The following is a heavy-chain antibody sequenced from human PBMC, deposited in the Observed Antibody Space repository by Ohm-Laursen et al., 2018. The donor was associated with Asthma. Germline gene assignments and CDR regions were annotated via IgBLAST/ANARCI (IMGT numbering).Heavy chain of an antibody. CDR3: AKGSYDYGDY. J-gene: IGHJ4*02. CDR2: ITGSTGGT. D-gene: IGHD2-21*01. Sequence: SLRLSCAASGFTFSSYAMSWVRQAPGKGLEWVSAITGSTGGTFYADSVKGRFSISRDNSKNTLYLQMNSLRAEDTAVYYCAKGSYDYGDYWGQGTLVTVSS. V-gene: IGHV3-23*01. CDR1: GFTFSSYA.